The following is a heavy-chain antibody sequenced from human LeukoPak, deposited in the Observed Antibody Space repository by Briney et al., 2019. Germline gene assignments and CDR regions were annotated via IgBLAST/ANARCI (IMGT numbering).Heavy chain of an antibody. CDR2: IIPIFGTA. CDR3: ARAAASEYYSPI. J-gene: IGHJ3*02. CDR1: GGTFSSYA. V-gene: IGHV1-69*05. Sequence: GASVKVSCKASGGTFSSYAISWVRQAPGQGLEWMGGIIPIFGTANYAQKFQRRVTITTGESTSTAYMELSSLRSEDTAVYYCARAAASEYYSPIWGQGTMVTASS. D-gene: IGHD4-11*01.